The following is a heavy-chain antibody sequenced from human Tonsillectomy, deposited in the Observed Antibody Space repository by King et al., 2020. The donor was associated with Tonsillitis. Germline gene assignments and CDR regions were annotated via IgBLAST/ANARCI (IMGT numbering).Heavy chain of an antibody. D-gene: IGHD3-22*01. CDR1: GFPFNNFD. V-gene: IGHV3-21*01. Sequence: DVQLVESGGGLVKPGGSLRLSCATSGFPFNNFDMNWVRQAPGKGLEWVSSISSNSKYIYYADSLKGLFTVSRDNAKSSLFLQMNSLTVEDTAVYYCAKDKGSSYYDNSRGSFDIWGQGTMVTVSS. CDR2: ISSNSKYI. J-gene: IGHJ3*02. CDR3: AKDKGSSYYDNSRGSFDI.